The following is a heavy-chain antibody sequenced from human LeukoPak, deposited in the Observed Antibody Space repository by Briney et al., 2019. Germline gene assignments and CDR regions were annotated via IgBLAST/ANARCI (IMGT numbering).Heavy chain of an antibody. CDR3: AGHRWFPPDPPRH. CDR1: GGSISDYY. Sequence: SETLSLTCTVSGGSISDYYWSWIRQPPGKGLEWIGHINNSGSTSYNSSLKSRVTISAHTSKNQFSLKLDPVTVADTAMYYCAGHRWFPPDPPRHWGQGTLVTVSS. V-gene: IGHV4-59*08. D-gene: IGHD3-10*01. J-gene: IGHJ4*02. CDR2: INNSGST.